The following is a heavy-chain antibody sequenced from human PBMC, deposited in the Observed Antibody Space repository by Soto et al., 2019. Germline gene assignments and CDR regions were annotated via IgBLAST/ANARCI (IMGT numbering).Heavy chain of an antibody. CDR1: GFTVSNNY. V-gene: IGHV3-53*01. CDR3: ATQAGGGGY. D-gene: IGHD3-10*01. J-gene: IGHJ4*02. Sequence: EVQLVESGGGLIQPGGSLRLSCAVSGFTVSNNYMSWVRQAPGKGLEGVSVIYSGGYTAYGDSVKGRFTISRDNSKNTLYLQRKTLRAAARAVYSWATQAGGGGYWGQGTLVTVSS. CDR2: IYSGGYT.